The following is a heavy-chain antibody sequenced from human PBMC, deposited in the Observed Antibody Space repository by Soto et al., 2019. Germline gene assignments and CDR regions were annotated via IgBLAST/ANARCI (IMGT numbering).Heavy chain of an antibody. Sequence: QITLKESGPPLVKPTQPLTRTCSFSGFPLSSSEVGVGWIRKPPGKALEWLALIYWDGDKRYSPSLKTRLIITKDTSTNEVVLTMTNMDPVDTGTYYCAHKGGRGAGMDVWGQGTTVTVSS. CDR3: AHKGGRGAGMDV. J-gene: IGHJ6*02. V-gene: IGHV2-5*02. CDR2: IYWDGDK. D-gene: IGHD2-15*01. CDR1: GFPLSSSEVG.